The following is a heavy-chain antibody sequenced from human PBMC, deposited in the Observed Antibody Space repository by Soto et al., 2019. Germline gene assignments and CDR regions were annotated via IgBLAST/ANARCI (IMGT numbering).Heavy chain of an antibody. Sequence: GGSLRLSCVASGFTFSKYGMHWVRQAPGRGLEWVAVISPDGGNKYYGGSVKGRFAVSRDYSKNTLYLQMNSLRVEDTAVFYCAKDLYGSGTYYTGPGGYWGQGTLVTVSS. V-gene: IGHV3-30*18. CDR1: GFTFSKYG. CDR3: AKDLYGSGTYYTGPGGY. D-gene: IGHD3-10*01. CDR2: ISPDGGNK. J-gene: IGHJ4*02.